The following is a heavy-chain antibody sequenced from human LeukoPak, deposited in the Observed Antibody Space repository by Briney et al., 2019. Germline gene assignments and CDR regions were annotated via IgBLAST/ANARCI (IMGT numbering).Heavy chain of an antibody. J-gene: IGHJ4*02. Sequence: SETLSLTCTVSGGSISSHYWSWIRQPPGKGLEWIGYIYYSGSTNYNPSLKSRVTISVDTSKNQFSLKLSSVTAADTAVYYCAREGIGGPTTVVTIYYWGQGTLVTVSS. CDR2: IYYSGST. CDR3: AREGIGGPTTVVTIYY. V-gene: IGHV4-59*11. CDR1: GGSISSHY. D-gene: IGHD4-23*01.